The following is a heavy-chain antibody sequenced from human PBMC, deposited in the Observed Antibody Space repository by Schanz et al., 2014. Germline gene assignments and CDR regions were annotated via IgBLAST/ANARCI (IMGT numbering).Heavy chain of an antibody. CDR1: GFTFSNYW. CDR3: AREAKWGQWYFDL. Sequence: VRLVESGGGVVQPGGSLRLSCAASGFTFSNYWMSWVRQAPGKGLEWVANIRQEGSEKYYVDSVKGRLTVSRDNSENTVYLEFHSLRSEDTALYYCAREAKWGQWYFDLWGRGSLVTVSS. J-gene: IGHJ2*01. V-gene: IGHV3-7*01. CDR2: IRQEGSEK. D-gene: IGHD1-26*01.